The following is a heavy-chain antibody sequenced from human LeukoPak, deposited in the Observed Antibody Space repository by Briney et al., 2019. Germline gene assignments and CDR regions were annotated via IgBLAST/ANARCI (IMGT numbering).Heavy chain of an antibody. D-gene: IGHD5-12*01. V-gene: IGHV3-30*03. Sequence: GRSLRLSCAASGFTFSSYGMHWVRQAPGKGLEWVAVISYDGSNKYYADSVKGRFTISRDNSKNTLYLQMNSLRAEDTAEYYCAREGGGSSDLFYYYMDVWGKGTTVTISS. J-gene: IGHJ6*03. CDR1: GFTFSSYG. CDR3: AREGGGSSDLFYYYMDV. CDR2: ISYDGSNK.